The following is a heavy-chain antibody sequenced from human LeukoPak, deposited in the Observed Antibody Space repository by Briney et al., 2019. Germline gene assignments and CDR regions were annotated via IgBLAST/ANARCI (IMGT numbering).Heavy chain of an antibody. Sequence: GASVKVSCKVSGYTLTELSMHWVRQAPGKGLEWMGGFDPEDGETIYAQKFQGRVTMTEDTSSDTAYMELSSLRSEDTAVYYCARGLRYFDWSTDTLLTGYWGQGTLVTVSS. J-gene: IGHJ4*02. CDR1: GYTLTELS. V-gene: IGHV1-24*01. D-gene: IGHD3-9*01. CDR3: ARGLRYFDWSTDTLLTGY. CDR2: FDPEDGET.